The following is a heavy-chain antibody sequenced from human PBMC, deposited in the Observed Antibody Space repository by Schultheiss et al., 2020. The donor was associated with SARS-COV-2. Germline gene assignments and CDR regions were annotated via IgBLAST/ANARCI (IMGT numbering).Heavy chain of an antibody. Sequence: GESLKISCTASGFTFSSYEMNWVRQAPGKGLEWVSYITGGGSTIYYADSVKDRFTISRDNAKNSLFLQMNSLRTEDTAVYYCARGEDGRSGKRTTGMDVWGQGTTVTVSS. V-gene: IGHV3-48*03. CDR1: GFTFSSYE. J-gene: IGHJ6*02. D-gene: IGHD1-26*01. CDR3: ARGEDGRSGKRTTGMDV. CDR2: ITGGGSTI.